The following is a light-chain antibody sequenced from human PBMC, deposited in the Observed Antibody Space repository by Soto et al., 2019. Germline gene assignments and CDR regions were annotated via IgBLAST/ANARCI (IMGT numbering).Light chain of an antibody. CDR1: QDISNY. V-gene: IGKV1-33*01. CDR2: DAS. CDR3: QQYDNLLEGLT. Sequence: DIQMTQSPSSLSASVGDRVTNTCQASQDISNYLNWYQQKPGKAPKLLIYDASNLETGVPSRFSGSGSGTDFTFTISSLQPEDIATYYCQQYDNLLEGLTFGGGTKVEIK. J-gene: IGKJ4*01.